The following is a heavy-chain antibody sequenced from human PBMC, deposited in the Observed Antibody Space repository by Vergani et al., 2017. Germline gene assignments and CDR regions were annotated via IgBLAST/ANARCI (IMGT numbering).Heavy chain of an antibody. J-gene: IGHJ5*02. D-gene: IGHD3-10*01. Sequence: QITLKESGPTLVKPTQTLTLTCTFSGFSLSTSGVGVGWIRQPPGKALEWLALIYWDDDNRYSPSLKSRLTITKDTSKNQVVLTMTNMDPVDTATYYCAHTDMVRGDGWFDPWGQGTLVTVSS. V-gene: IGHV2-5*02. CDR1: GFSLSTSGVG. CDR2: IYWDDDN. CDR3: AHTDMVRGDGWFDP.